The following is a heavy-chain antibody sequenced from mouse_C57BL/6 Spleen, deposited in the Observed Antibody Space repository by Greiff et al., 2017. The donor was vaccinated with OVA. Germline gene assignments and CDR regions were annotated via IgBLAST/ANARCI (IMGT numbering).Heavy chain of an antibody. Sequence: QVQLQQPGAELVKPGASVKLSCKASGYTFTSYWMHWVKQRPGRGLEWIGRIDPNSGGTKYKEKFKSKATLTVDKPSSTAYMQLSSLTSEDSAVYYCASKGDYGSSYEFWFAYWGQGTLVTVSA. CDR3: ASKGDYGSSYEFWFAY. J-gene: IGHJ3*01. CDR1: GYTFTSYW. V-gene: IGHV1-72*01. D-gene: IGHD1-1*01. CDR2: IDPNSGGT.